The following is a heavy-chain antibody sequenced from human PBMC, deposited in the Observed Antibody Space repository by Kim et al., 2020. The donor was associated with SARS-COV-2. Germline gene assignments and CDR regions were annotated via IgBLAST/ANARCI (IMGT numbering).Heavy chain of an antibody. D-gene: IGHD3-22*01. J-gene: IGHJ4*02. CDR3: ASPYYDSSGYYFDY. V-gene: IGHV4-39*01. Sequence: TPSRKSRVTISVDTSKHQYSLKLSSAAAADTAVYYCASPYYDSSGYYFDYWGQGTLVTVSS.